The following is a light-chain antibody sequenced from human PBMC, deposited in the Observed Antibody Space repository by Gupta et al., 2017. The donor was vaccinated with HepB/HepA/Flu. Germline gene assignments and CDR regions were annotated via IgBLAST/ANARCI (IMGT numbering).Light chain of an antibody. CDR2: GAS. J-gene: IGKJ3*01. Sequence: EIVLTQSPGHLSLSPGERATLSCRASQSVSSSYLAWYQQKPGQAPRLLIYGASSRATGIPDRFSGSGSGTDFTLTISRLEPEDFAVYYCQQYGSSPLFTFGPGTKVDIK. CDR1: QSVSSSY. CDR3: QQYGSSPLFT. V-gene: IGKV3-20*01.